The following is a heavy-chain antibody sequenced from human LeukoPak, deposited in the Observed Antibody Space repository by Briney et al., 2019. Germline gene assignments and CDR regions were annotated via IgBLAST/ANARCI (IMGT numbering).Heavy chain of an antibody. D-gene: IGHD1-26*01. J-gene: IGHJ3*02. CDR1: GFTLSSYE. CDR3: ARGGSYLSAFDI. CDR2: VDYSGGDT. Sequence: PGGSLRLSCIASGFTLSSYEMSWIRQAPGKGLEWVSSVDYSGGDTHYADSVMGRFTISRDNSKNTLYLQLNSLRAEDTAVYYCARGGSYLSAFDIWGQGTMVTVSS. V-gene: IGHV3-23*01.